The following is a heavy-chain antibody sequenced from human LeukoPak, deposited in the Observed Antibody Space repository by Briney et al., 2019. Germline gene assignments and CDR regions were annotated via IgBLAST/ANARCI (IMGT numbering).Heavy chain of an antibody. CDR3: ARTTSLTASGYDY. J-gene: IGHJ4*02. CDR1: GYTFTNYH. CDR2: INPNTGDR. V-gene: IGHV1-8*03. Sequence: AASLKVSCKASGYTFTNYHINWVRQAPGQGLEWMGWINPNTGDRGYAQKFQGRVSITSDTSISTAYMELGSPRSEDTAVYFCARTTSLTASGYDYWGQGTLFTVSS. D-gene: IGHD4-17*01.